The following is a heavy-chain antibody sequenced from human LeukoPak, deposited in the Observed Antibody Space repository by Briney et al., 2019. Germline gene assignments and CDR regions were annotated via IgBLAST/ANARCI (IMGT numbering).Heavy chain of an antibody. CDR1: GGSISSYY. V-gene: IGHV4-59*01. Sequence: SETLSLTCTVSGGSISSYYWSWIRQPPGKGLEWIGYIYYSGSTNYNPSPKSRVTISVDTSKNQFSLKLSSVTAADTAVYYCARVSRSGQYYFDYWGQGTLVTVSS. D-gene: IGHD1-26*01. CDR2: IYYSGST. J-gene: IGHJ4*02. CDR3: ARVSRSGQYYFDY.